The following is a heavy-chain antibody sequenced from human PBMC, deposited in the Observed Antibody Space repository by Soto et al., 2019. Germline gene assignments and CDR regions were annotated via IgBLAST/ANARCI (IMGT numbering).Heavy chain of an antibody. D-gene: IGHD3-16*02. Sequence: GASVKVSCKASGGTFSSYAISWVRQAPGQGLEWMGGIIPIFGTANYAQKFQGRVTITADESTSTAYMELSSLRSEDTAVYYCARGQITFGGVIAQTVIHYYYYGMDVWGQGTTVTVTS. J-gene: IGHJ6*02. CDR3: ARGQITFGGVIAQTVIHYYYYGMDV. V-gene: IGHV1-69*13. CDR2: IIPIFGTA. CDR1: GGTFSSYA.